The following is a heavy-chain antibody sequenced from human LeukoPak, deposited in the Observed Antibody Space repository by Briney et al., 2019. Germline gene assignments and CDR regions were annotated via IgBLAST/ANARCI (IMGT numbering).Heavy chain of an antibody. D-gene: IGHD4-23*01. V-gene: IGHV4-30-4*01. CDR1: GGSISSGDYY. CDR3: ARDQAVVTPVKAFDI. CDR2: IYYSGST. J-gene: IGHJ3*02. Sequence: PSETLSLTCTVSGGSISSGDYYWSWIRQPPGKGLEWIGYIYYSGSTYYNPSLKSRVTISVDTSKNQFSLKLSSVTAADTAVYYCARDQAVVTPVKAFDIWGQGTMVTVSS.